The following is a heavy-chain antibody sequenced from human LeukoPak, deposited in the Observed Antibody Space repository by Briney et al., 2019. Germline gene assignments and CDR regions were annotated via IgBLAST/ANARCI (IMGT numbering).Heavy chain of an antibody. CDR2: ISSSGSSI. D-gene: IGHD3-16*01. CDR3: AKAPAGGVNLDY. J-gene: IGHJ4*02. CDR1: GFSFSSYE. Sequence: PGGSLRLSCAASGFSFSSYEMKWVRQAPGKGLEWVSYISSSGSSIYNADSVKGRFTISRDNSKNSLYLQMNSLRTEDTALYYCAKAPAGGVNLDYWGQGTLVTVSS. V-gene: IGHV3-48*03.